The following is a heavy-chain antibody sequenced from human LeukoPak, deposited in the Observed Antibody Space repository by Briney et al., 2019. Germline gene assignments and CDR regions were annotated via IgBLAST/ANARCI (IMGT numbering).Heavy chain of an antibody. CDR2: INPNSGGT. Sequence: SVKVSCKASGYTFTGNYMHWGRQAPGQGLEWMGWINPNSGGTNYAQKFQGRVNMTRDTSISTAYMELSRLRSDDTAVYYCARDHQAYCGGDCYSPFDYWGQGTLVTVSS. CDR3: ARDHQAYCGGDCYSPFDY. V-gene: IGHV1-2*02. J-gene: IGHJ4*02. CDR1: GYTFTGNY. D-gene: IGHD2-21*02.